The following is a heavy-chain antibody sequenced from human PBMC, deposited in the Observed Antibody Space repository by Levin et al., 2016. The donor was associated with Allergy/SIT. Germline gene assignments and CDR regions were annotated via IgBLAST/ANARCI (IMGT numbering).Heavy chain of an antibody. D-gene: IGHD6-19*01. Sequence: GESLKISCKGSGYSFTSYWIGWVRQMPGKGLEWMAIIYPGDSDTRYSPSFQGQVTISADKSISTAYLQWSSLKASDTAMYYCARHRRIAVAGTIGGMDVWGQGTTVTVSS. J-gene: IGHJ6*02. CDR1: GYSFTSYW. V-gene: IGHV5-51*01. CDR3: ARHRRIAVAGTIGGMDV. CDR2: IYPGDSDT.